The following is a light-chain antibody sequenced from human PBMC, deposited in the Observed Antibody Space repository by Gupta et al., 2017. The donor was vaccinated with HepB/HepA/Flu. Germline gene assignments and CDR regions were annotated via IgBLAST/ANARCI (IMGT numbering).Light chain of an antibody. V-gene: IGKV4-1*01. CDR3: QQYDSTPFT. J-gene: IGKJ3*01. CDR2: WAS. CDR1: QSGLYSSKNKNY. Sequence: DIVMTQSPDSLAVSLGERATINCKSSQSGLYSSKNKNYLAWYQQKPGQPPKLLIYWASTRESGVPDRFSGSGSGTDFTLTISSLQAEDVAVYYCQQYDSTPFTFGHGTKVDIK.